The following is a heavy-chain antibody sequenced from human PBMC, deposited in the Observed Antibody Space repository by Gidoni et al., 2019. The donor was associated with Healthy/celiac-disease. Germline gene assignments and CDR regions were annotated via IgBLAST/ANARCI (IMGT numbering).Heavy chain of an antibody. J-gene: IGHJ3*02. CDR3: ASSPAPRAGDAFDI. CDR1: GFTFSSYS. V-gene: IGHV3-21*01. CDR2: SSSSSSYI. Sequence: EVQLVESGGGLVKPGGSLRLSCAASGFTFSSYSMNWARQAPGKGLEWVSSSSSSSSYIYYADSVKGRFTISRDNAKNSLYLQMNSRRAEDTAVYYCASSPAPRAGDAFDIWGQGTMVTVSS.